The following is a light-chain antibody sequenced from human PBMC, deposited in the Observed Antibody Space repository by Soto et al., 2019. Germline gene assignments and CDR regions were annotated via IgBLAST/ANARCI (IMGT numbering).Light chain of an antibody. J-gene: IGLJ2*01. CDR3: SSYTTSSTLLI. CDR1: SSDVGGYNY. CDR2: EVS. Sequence: QSVLTQPASVSGSPGQSITISCTGTSSDVGGYNYVSWYQQHPGKAPKLMIYEVSNRPSGVSSRFSGSKSGNTASLTMSGLQAEDEATYYCSSYTTSSTLLIFGGGTKLTVL. V-gene: IGLV2-14*01.